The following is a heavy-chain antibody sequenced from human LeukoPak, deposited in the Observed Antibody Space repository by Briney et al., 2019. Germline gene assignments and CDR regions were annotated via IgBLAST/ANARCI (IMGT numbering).Heavy chain of an antibody. J-gene: IGHJ3*02. CDR1: GFTSIAYA. Sequence: GGSLRLSCVGSGFTSIAYALTWARQAPGKGLEWVSGISGGGVTTYYADSVKGRFTISRDNSKNTLYLQMNSLRAEDTALYYCARTRGNAFDIWGQGTMVTVSS. CDR3: ARTRGNAFDI. CDR2: ISGGGVTT. D-gene: IGHD3-10*01. V-gene: IGHV3-23*01.